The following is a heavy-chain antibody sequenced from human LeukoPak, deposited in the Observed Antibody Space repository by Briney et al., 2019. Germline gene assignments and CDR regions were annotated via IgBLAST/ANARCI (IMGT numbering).Heavy chain of an antibody. CDR2: ISGSGGST. D-gene: IGHD2-15*01. J-gene: IGHJ4*02. V-gene: IGHV3-23*01. CDR1: GFTFSSYA. CDR3: AKGVRLGYCSGGSCYPFDY. Sequence: GGSLRLSCAASGFTFSSYAMSWVRQAPGKGLEWVSAISGSGGSTYYADSVKGRFTISRDNSKNTLYLQMNSLRAEDTAVYYCAKGVRLGYCSGGSCYPFDYWGQGTLVTASS.